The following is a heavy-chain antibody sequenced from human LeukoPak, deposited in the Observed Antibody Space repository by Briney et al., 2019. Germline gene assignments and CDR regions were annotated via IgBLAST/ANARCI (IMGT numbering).Heavy chain of an antibody. V-gene: IGHV3-21*01. Sequence: PGGSLRLSCAASGFTFSGYSMNWVRQAPGKGLEWVSSISSSSSYIYYADSVKGRFTISRDNAKNSLYLQMNSLRAEDTAVYYCARALHYDFWSGYYPLDYWGQGTLVTVSS. CDR2: ISSSSSYI. CDR3: ARALHYDFWSGYYPLDY. CDR1: GFTFSGYS. D-gene: IGHD3-3*01. J-gene: IGHJ4*02.